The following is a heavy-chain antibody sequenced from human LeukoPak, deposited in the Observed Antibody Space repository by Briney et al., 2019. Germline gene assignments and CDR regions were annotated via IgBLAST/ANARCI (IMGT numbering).Heavy chain of an antibody. J-gene: IGHJ6*03. CDR1: GGSFSGYY. Sequence: SETLSLTCAVYGGSFSGYYWSWIRQPPGKGLEWIGYIYYSGSTNYNPSLKSRVTISVDTSKNQFSLKLSSVTAADTAVYYCAREFPQPYCSGGSCPYYYYYMDVWGKGTTVTISS. D-gene: IGHD2-15*01. V-gene: IGHV4-59*01. CDR3: AREFPQPYCSGGSCPYYYYYMDV. CDR2: IYYSGST.